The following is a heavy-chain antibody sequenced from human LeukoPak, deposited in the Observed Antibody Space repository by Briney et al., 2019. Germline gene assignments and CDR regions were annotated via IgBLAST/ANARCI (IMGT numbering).Heavy chain of an antibody. CDR2: IKQDASEK. Sequence: GGSLRLSCAASGFTFSSYWMSWVRQAPGKGLEWVANIKQDASEKSYVDSVKGRFTISRDNAKNSLSLQMNSLRAEDTAVYYCAKDISGSPARDDAFDIWGQGTMVTVSS. V-gene: IGHV3-7*01. J-gene: IGHJ3*02. CDR3: AKDISGSPARDDAFDI. CDR1: GFTFSSYW. D-gene: IGHD1-26*01.